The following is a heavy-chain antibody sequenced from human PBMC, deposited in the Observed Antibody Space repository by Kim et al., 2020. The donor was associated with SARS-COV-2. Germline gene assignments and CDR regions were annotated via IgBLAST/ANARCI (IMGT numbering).Heavy chain of an antibody. V-gene: IGHV3-30*01. Sequence: DSVKDRYTISRDNSKNTLYLQMNSLRAEDTAVYYCARGAGYDYYYYGMDVWGQGTTVTVSS. CDR3: ARGAGYDYYYYGMDV. D-gene: IGHD2-2*03. J-gene: IGHJ6*02.